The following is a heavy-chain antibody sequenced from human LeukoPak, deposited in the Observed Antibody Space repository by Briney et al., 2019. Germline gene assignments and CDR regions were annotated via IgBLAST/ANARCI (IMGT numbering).Heavy chain of an antibody. J-gene: IGHJ6*03. V-gene: IGHV3-23*01. CDR3: AKDGPAAAGYYYYYYMDV. CDR1: GFTFSSYG. Sequence: PGGSLRLSCAASGFTFSSYGMSWVRQAPGKGLEWVSAISGSGGSTYYADSVKGRFTISRDNSKNTLYLQMNSLRAEDTAVYYCAKDGPAAAGYYYYYYMDVWGKGTTVTVSS. D-gene: IGHD6-13*01. CDR2: ISGSGGST.